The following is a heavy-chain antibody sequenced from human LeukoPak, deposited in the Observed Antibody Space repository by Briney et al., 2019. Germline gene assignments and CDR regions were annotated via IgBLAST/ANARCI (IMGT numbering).Heavy chain of an antibody. CDR3: AKDPYGTRYFDY. Sequence: GGSLRLSCAASGFTFSKNAMSWVRQAPGKGLEWVSSLSGSGADTYYADSVKGRFTISRDNAKNTAYLQMNSLRAEDTAVYYCAKDPYGTRYFDYWGQGTLVTVS. CDR2: LSGSGADT. J-gene: IGHJ4*02. D-gene: IGHD2-2*01. CDR1: GFTFSKNA. V-gene: IGHV3-23*01.